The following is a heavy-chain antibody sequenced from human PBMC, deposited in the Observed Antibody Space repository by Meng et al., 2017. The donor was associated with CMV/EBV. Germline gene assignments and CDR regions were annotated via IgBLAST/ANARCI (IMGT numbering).Heavy chain of an antibody. CDR3: AREGYCSSTSCFHEAFDI. V-gene: IGHV1-18*01. Sequence: ASVKVSCKASGYTFTSYGISWVRQAPGQGLEWMGWISAYNGNTNYAQKLQGRVTMTTDTSTSTAYMELRSLRSEDTAVYYCAREGYCSSTSCFHEAFDIWGQGTMVTVSS. D-gene: IGHD2-2*01. CDR1: GYTFTSYG. J-gene: IGHJ3*02. CDR2: ISAYNGNT.